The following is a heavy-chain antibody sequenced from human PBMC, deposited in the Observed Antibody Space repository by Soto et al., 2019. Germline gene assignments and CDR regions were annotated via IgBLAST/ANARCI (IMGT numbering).Heavy chain of an antibody. Sequence: GGSLRLSCAASGFTFSSYGMHWVRQAPGKGLEWVAVISYDGSNKYYADSVKGRFTISRDNSKNTLYLQMNSLRAEDTAVYYCAKDPASEFGESPISYYFDYWGQGTLVTVSS. CDR3: AKDPASEFGESPISYYFDY. CDR1: GFTFSSYG. CDR2: ISYDGSNK. D-gene: IGHD3-10*01. J-gene: IGHJ4*02. V-gene: IGHV3-30*18.